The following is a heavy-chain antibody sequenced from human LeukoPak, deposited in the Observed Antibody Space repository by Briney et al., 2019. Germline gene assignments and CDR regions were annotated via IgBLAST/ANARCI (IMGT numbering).Heavy chain of an antibody. J-gene: IGHJ3*02. Sequence: PSETLSLTCAASGGSISGHYLSWIRQAPGKGLEWIGYVYYSGKTYYSSSLRSRVTISVDTSKNHFSLKLTSVTAADTAVYYCARLLDNDSSGDPDTFDMWGQGTMVTVSS. CDR3: ARLLDNDSSGDPDTFDM. V-gene: IGHV4-59*11. CDR1: GGSISGHY. CDR2: VYYSGKT. D-gene: IGHD3-22*01.